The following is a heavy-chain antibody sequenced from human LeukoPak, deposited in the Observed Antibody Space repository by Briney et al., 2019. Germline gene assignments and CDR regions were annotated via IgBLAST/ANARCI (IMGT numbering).Heavy chain of an antibody. CDR1: GGSISSYY. J-gene: IGHJ6*03. Sequence: SETLSLTCTVSGGSISSYYWSWIRQPPGKGLEWIGYIYYSGSTNYNPSLKSRVTISVDTSKNQFSLKLSSVTAADTAVYYCARDKASYYYYXMXXWGKXXTVT. CDR2: IYYSGST. V-gene: IGHV4-59*01. CDR3: ARDKASYYYYXMXX.